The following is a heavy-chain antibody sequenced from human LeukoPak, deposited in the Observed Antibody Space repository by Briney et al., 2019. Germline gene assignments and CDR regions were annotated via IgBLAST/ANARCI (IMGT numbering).Heavy chain of an antibody. D-gene: IGHD1-26*01. CDR2: ISGSGGST. J-gene: IGHJ1*01. Sequence: GRSLRHCSAASGSTFSSKAMSWVRQAPGKGLEWVSAISGSGGSTYYADSVKGRFTISRDNSKSTLYLQMNSLRDEDTVVYYCAKDGRTVGATIFKYLQHWGQGTLVTVSS. CDR1: GSTFSSKA. V-gene: IGHV3-23*01. CDR3: AKDGRTVGATIFKYLQH.